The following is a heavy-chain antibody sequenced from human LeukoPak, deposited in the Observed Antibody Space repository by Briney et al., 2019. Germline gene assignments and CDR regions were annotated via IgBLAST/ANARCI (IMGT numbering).Heavy chain of an antibody. CDR3: ASGNCYGSGSYHYYYYYGMDV. CDR2: MNPNSGNT. Sequence: ASVKVSCKASGYTFTSYDINWVRQATGQGLEWMGWMNPNSGNTGYAQKFQGRVTMTWNTSISTAYMELSSLRSEDTAVYYCASGNCYGSGSYHYYYYYGMDVWGQGTTVTVSS. D-gene: IGHD3-10*01. J-gene: IGHJ6*02. V-gene: IGHV1-8*01. CDR1: GYTFTSYD.